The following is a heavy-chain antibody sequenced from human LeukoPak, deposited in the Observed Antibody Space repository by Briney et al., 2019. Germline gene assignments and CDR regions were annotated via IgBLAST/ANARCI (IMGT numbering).Heavy chain of an antibody. CDR1: GFTFSSYA. CDR3: ARGIEAAGLIDY. V-gene: IGHV3-30-3*01. J-gene: IGHJ4*02. D-gene: IGHD6-13*01. Sequence: GRSLRLSCAASGFTFSSYAMHWVRRAPGKGLEWVAVISYDGSNKYYADSVKGRFTISRDNSKNTLYLQMNSLRAEDTAVYYCARGIEAAGLIDYWGQGTLVTVSS. CDR2: ISYDGSNK.